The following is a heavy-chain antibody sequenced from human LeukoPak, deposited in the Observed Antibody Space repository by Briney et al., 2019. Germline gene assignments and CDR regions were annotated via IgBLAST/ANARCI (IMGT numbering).Heavy chain of an antibody. V-gene: IGHV1-69*04. CDR1: GGTFSSYT. J-gene: IGHJ4*02. CDR2: IIPILGIA. Sequence: ASVKVSCKASGGTFSSYTISWVRQAPGQGLEWMGRIIPILGIANYAQKFQSRVTITADKSTSTAYMELSSLRSEDTAVHYCARDSAYSSGPDYWGQGTLVTVSS. CDR3: ARDSAYSSGPDY. D-gene: IGHD6-19*01.